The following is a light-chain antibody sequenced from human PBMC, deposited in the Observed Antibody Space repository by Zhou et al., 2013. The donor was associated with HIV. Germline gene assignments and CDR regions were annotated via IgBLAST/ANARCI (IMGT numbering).Light chain of an antibody. V-gene: IGKV3-20*01. CDR2: GAS. J-gene: IGKJ1*01. CDR1: QSVSSN. CDR3: QQYGNSPKWT. Sequence: EIVMTQSPATLSVSPGQRVTLSCRASQSVSSNLAWYQQKPGQAPRLLIYGASSRATGIPDRFSGSGSGTDFTLTISRLEPEDFAVYYCQQYGNSPKWTFGQGTKVEIK.